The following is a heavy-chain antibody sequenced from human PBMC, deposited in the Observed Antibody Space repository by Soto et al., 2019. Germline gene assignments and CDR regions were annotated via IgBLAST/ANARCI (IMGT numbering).Heavy chain of an antibody. V-gene: IGHV3-23*01. J-gene: IGHJ5*02. D-gene: IGHD2-15*01. CDR3: AKAYCSGGSCYSGPFDP. CDR2: ISGSGGST. CDR1: GFTFSSYA. Sequence: PGGSLRLSCAASGFTFSSYAMSWVRQAPGKGLEWVSAISGSGGSTYYADSVKGRFTISRDNSKNTLYLQMNSLRAEDTAVYYCAKAYCSGGSCYSGPFDPWGQGTLVTVSS.